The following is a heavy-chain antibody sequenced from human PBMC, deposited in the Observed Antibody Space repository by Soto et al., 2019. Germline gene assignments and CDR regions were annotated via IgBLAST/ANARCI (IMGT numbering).Heavy chain of an antibody. Sequence: QEQLVQSGAEMKKPGSSVKLSCEASGGTLITYSITWVRQAPGQGLEWMGGILPSTGATNYAPKFQGRATITADESTSTAYMELRGLTSEDTAIYFCAGDDWYSSSHLYAWGQGTRLTVSP. CDR2: ILPSTGAT. D-gene: IGHD6-13*01. V-gene: IGHV1-69*01. CDR3: AGDDWYSSSHLYA. J-gene: IGHJ1*01. CDR1: GGTLITYS.